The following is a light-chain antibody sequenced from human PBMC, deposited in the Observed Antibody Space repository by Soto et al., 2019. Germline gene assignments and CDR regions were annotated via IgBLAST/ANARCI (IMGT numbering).Light chain of an antibody. CDR1: QSVRTN. CDR3: QQYNNWPRT. Sequence: EIVMTQSPATLSVSPGETATLSCRASQSVRTNLAWYQQKPGQAPRLLIYGASTRATGIPARFSGFGSGTDFTLIISRLQSEDFAVYYCQQYNNWPRTFGQGTKVDIK. V-gene: IGKV3D-15*01. J-gene: IGKJ1*01. CDR2: GAS.